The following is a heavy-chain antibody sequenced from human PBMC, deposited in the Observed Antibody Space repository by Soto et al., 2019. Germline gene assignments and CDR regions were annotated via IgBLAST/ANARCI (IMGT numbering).Heavy chain of an antibody. V-gene: IGHV1-69*01. CDR1: GGTFSSYA. CDR2: IIPIFGTA. D-gene: IGHD1-1*01. CDR3: ARDLERVSRLNWFDP. Sequence: QVQLVQSGAEVKKPGSSVKVSCKASGGTFSSYAISWVRQAPGQGLEWMGGIIPIFGTANYAQKFQGRVTITGDESTSRAYMELRSLRSEDTAVYYCARDLERVSRLNWFDPWGQGTLVTVSS. J-gene: IGHJ5*02.